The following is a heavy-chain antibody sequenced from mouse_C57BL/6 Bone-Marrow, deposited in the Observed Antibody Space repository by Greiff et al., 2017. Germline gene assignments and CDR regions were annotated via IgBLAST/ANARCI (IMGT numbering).Heavy chain of an antibody. V-gene: IGHV14-4*01. CDR2: IDPESGDT. D-gene: IGHD2-1*01. CDR3: TTFYYGNYQDY. Sequence: VQLQQSGAELVRPGASVKLSCTASGFNIKDDYMHWVKQRPEQGLEWIGWIDPESGDTEYASKFQGTATIPADTSSNTAYLQLSSLTSEDTAVYYCTTFYYGNYQDYWGQGTTLTVSA. CDR1: GFNIKDDY. J-gene: IGHJ2*01.